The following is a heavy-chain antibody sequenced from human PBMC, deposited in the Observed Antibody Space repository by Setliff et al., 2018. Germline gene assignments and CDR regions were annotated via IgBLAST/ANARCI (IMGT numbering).Heavy chain of an antibody. J-gene: IGHJ3*02. V-gene: IGHV3-48*03. Sequence: GGSLRLSCAASGFAFSNYEMNWVRQAPGKGLEWISYISNSDPTIYYADSVKGRFTVSSDNAKNSLYLQMNSLRAEDTALYHCARDWAPFGDRDTSDMWGQGTMVTVSS. CDR2: ISNSDPTI. CDR1: GFAFSNYE. D-gene: IGHD3-16*01. CDR3: ARDWAPFGDRDTSDM.